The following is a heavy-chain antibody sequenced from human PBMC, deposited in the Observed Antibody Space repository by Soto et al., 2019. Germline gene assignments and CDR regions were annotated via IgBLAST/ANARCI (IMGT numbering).Heavy chain of an antibody. CDR3: AKDDILTGYPPYYYYYGMDV. Sequence: GGSLRLSCAASGFTFSSYAMSWARQAPGKGLEWVSAISGSGGSTYYADSVKGRFTISRDNSKNTLYLQMNSLRAEDTAVYYCAKDDILTGYPPYYYYYGMDVWGQGTTVTVSS. V-gene: IGHV3-23*01. D-gene: IGHD3-9*01. CDR1: GFTFSSYA. CDR2: ISGSGGST. J-gene: IGHJ6*02.